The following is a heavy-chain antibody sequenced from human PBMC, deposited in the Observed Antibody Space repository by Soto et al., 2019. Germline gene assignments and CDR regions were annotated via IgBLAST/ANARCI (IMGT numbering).Heavy chain of an antibody. J-gene: IGHJ4*02. CDR3: AKDRINRFFDY. CDR2: ISYDGSNK. Sequence: GGSLRLSCAASGFTFGSYGMHWVRQAPGKGLEWVAVISYDGSNKYYADSVKGRFTISRDNSKNTLYLQMNSLRAEDTAVYYCAKDRINRFFDYWGQGTLVTVSS. CDR1: GFTFGSYG. V-gene: IGHV3-30*18. D-gene: IGHD3-10*01.